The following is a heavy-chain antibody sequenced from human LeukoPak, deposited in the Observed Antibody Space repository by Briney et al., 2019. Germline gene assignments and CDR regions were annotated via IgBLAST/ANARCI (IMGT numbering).Heavy chain of an antibody. V-gene: IGHV3-23*01. Sequence: PGGSLRLSCAASGFTFSSYALSWVRQAPGEGLEWVSAISGSGGSTYYADSVKGRFTISRDNSENTLYLQMNSLRAEDTAVYYCAKDLPGEGGWNYWGQGTLVTVSS. D-gene: IGHD3-10*01. CDR1: GFTFSSYA. CDR3: AKDLPGEGGWNY. CDR2: ISGSGGST. J-gene: IGHJ4*02.